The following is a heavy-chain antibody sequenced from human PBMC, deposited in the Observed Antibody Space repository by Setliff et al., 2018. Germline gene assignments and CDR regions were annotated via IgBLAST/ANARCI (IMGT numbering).Heavy chain of an antibody. Sequence: PGGSLRLSCAASGFTFRSYAMSWVRQAPGKGLEWVSAISGSGGSTYYADSVKGRFAISRDNSKNTLYLQMNSLRAEDTAVYYCAKAAYYYDSRGSYFDYWGQGTLVTVS. D-gene: IGHD3-22*01. CDR3: AKAAYYYDSRGSYFDY. CDR1: GFTFRSYA. CDR2: ISGSGGST. J-gene: IGHJ4*02. V-gene: IGHV3-23*01.